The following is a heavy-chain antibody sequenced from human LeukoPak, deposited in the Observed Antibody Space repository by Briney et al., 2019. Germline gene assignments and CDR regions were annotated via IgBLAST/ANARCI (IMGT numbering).Heavy chain of an antibody. Sequence: SVKVSCKASGYTFTSYAISWVRQAPGQGLEWMGGIIPIFGTANYAQKFQGRVTITADESTSTAYMELSSLRSEDTAVYYCARVKDILTGYYLFDYWGQGTLVTVSS. D-gene: IGHD3-9*01. CDR2: IIPIFGTA. CDR1: GYTFTSYA. V-gene: IGHV1-69*13. CDR3: ARVKDILTGYYLFDY. J-gene: IGHJ4*02.